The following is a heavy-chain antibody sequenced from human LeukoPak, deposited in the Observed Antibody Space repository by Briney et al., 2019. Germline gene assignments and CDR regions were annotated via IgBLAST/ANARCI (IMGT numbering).Heavy chain of an antibody. J-gene: IGHJ4*02. CDR2: IHHGGST. CDR1: GGSISNSNW. Sequence: SETLSLTCAVSGGSISNSNWWSWVRQSPGKGLEWIGEIHHGGSTTYNPSLKSRVTISLDESKNQFSLKLNSVTAADTAMYYCARDPGGPRGYSFWGQGTLVTVSS. D-gene: IGHD5-18*01. CDR3: ARDPGGPRGYSF. V-gene: IGHV4-4*02.